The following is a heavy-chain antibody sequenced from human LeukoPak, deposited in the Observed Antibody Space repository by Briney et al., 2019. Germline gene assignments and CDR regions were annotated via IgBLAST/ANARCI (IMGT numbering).Heavy chain of an antibody. Sequence: SETLSLTCAVSGYSISSGYYWSWIRQPPGKGLEWIGYIYYSGSTYYNPSLKSRVTISVDTSKNQFSLKLSSVTAADTAVYYCARAEVDTAMAKEWGQGTLVTVSS. CDR2: IYYSGST. J-gene: IGHJ4*02. CDR1: GYSISSGYY. V-gene: IGHV4-30-4*08. CDR3: ARAEVDTAMAKE. D-gene: IGHD5-18*01.